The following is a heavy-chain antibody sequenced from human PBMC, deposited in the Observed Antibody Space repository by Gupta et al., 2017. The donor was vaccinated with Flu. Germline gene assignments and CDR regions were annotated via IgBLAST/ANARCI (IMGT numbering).Heavy chain of an antibody. V-gene: IGHV1-69*01. D-gene: IGHD2-15*01. J-gene: IGHJ4*02. CDR1: GVTFSDYA. CDR2: IIPVFGPT. Sequence: QVQLVQSGAEVKKPGSSVKVSCQASGVTFSDYAINWVRRAPGQGLAWMGGIIPVFGPTKYAQKFQGRVTITADESTNTAYLELSSLRSEDTAVYYCARKGGGYCSGGTCYSLDYWGQGTLVTVSS. CDR3: ARKGGGYCSGGTCYSLDY.